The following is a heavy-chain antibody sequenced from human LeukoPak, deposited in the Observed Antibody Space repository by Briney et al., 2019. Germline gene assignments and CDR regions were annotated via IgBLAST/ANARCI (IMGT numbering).Heavy chain of an antibody. V-gene: IGHV3-30*18. CDR1: GFTFSSYG. D-gene: IGHD6-13*01. CDR2: ISYDGSNK. Sequence: GRSLRLSCAASGFTFSSYGIHWVRQAPGKGLEWVAVISYDGSNKYYADSVKGRFTISRDNSKNTLYLQMNSLRVEDTAVYYCAKGKSFRTRRIAAAEFDYWRQGTLVTVSP. CDR3: AKGKSFRTRRIAAAEFDY. J-gene: IGHJ4*02.